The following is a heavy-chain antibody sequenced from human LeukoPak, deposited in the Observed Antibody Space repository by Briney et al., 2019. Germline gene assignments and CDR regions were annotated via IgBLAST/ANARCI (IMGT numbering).Heavy chain of an antibody. CDR3: ARHIRKYYYDSSGFGAFDI. D-gene: IGHD3-22*01. V-gene: IGHV4-59*01. CDR2: VFYSGST. Sequence: SETLSLTCTVSGGSISSYYWNWIRQPPGKELEWIGYVFYSGSTNYNPSLKSRVTISVDTSKNQFSLKLSSVTAADTAVYYCARHIRKYYYDSSGFGAFDIWGQGTMVTVSS. J-gene: IGHJ3*02. CDR1: GGSISSYY.